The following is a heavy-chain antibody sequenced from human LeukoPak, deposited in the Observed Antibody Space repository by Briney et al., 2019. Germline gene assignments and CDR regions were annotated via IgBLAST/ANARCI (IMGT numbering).Heavy chain of an antibody. Sequence: ASVKVSCKASGYTFTGYYMHWVRQAPGQGLEWMGLINPNSGGTNYAQKFQGWVTMTRDTSISTAYMELSRLRSDDTAVYYCATGIAAAGTDAFDIWGQGTMVTVSS. CDR1: GYTFTGYY. CDR2: INPNSGGT. D-gene: IGHD6-13*01. J-gene: IGHJ3*02. V-gene: IGHV1-2*04. CDR3: ATGIAAAGTDAFDI.